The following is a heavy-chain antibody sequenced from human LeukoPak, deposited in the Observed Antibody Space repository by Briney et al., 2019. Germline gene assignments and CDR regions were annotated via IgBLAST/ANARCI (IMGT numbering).Heavy chain of an antibody. CDR1: GGSISSSSYY. J-gene: IGHJ6*03. CDR2: IYYSGST. V-gene: IGHV4-39*01. CDR3: ARHLNYYYYYYMDV. Sequence: SETLSLTCTVSGGSISSSSYYWGWIRQPPGKGLEWIGSIYYSGSTYYNPSLKSRVTISVDTSKNQFSLKLSSVTAADTAVYYCARHLNYYYYYYMDVWGKGTTVTVSS.